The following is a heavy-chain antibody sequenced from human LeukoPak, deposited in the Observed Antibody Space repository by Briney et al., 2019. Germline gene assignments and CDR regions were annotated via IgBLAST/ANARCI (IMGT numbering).Heavy chain of an antibody. CDR2: IWYDGSNK. CDR1: GFTFSSYG. D-gene: IGHD5-24*01. V-gene: IGHV3-33*06. CDR3: AKDGEGMATISYYFDY. J-gene: IGHJ4*02. Sequence: GGSLRLSCAASGFTFSSYGMHWFRQAPGKGLEWVAVIWYDGSNKYYADSVKGRFTISRDNSKNTLYLQMNSLRAEDTAVYYCAKDGEGMATISYYFDYWGQGTLVTVSS.